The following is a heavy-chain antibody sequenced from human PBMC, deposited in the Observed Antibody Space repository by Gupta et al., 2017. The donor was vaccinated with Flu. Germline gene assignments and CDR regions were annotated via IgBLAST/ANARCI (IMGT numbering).Heavy chain of an antibody. CDR3: ARGVSGQYQLLPTFDY. V-gene: IGHV4-59*01. CDR1: GGSISSYY. Sequence: QVQLQESGPGLVKPSETLSLTCTVSGGSISSYYWSWIRQPPGKGLEWIGYIYYSGSTNYNPSLKSRVTISVDTSKNQFSLKLSSVTAADTAVYYWARGVSGQYQLLPTFDYWGQGTLVTVSS. CDR2: IYYSGST. J-gene: IGHJ4*02. D-gene: IGHD2-2*01.